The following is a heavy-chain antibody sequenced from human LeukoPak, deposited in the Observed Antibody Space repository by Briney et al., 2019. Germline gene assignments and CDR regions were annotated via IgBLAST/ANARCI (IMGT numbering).Heavy chain of an antibody. D-gene: IGHD6-19*01. CDR1: GGTFSSYA. V-gene: IGHV1-69*13. CDR2: IIPIFGTA. CDR3: ASDNIAVAGPFDC. J-gene: IGHJ4*02. Sequence: ASVKVSCKASGGTFSSYAISWVRQAPGQGLEWMGGIIPIFGTANYAQKFQGRVTITADESTSTAYMELSSLRSEDTAVYYCASDNIAVAGPFDCWGQGTLVTVSS.